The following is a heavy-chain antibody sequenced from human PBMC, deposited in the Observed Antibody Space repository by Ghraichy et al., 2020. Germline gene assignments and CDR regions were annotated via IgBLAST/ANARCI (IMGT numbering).Heavy chain of an antibody. CDR2: AYYRSKWYY. CDR1: GDSVSSNTAA. D-gene: IGHD5-12*01. V-gene: IGHV6-1*01. CDR3: ARARTVYGGRINAFDI. Sequence: QTLSLTCAISGDSVSSNTAAWNCIRQSPSRGLEWLGRAYYRSKWYYDYALSVKSRITINPDTYKNQFSLQLNSVTPEDTAVYYCARARTVYGGRINAFDIWRQGPMVPVSS. J-gene: IGHJ3*02.